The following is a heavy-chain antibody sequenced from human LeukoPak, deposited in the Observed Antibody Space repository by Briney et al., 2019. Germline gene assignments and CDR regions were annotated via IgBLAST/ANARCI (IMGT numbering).Heavy chain of an antibody. CDR2: IRSKAYDGTT. J-gene: IGHJ4*02. Sequence: PGRSLRLSCTASGFTFGDYAMSWVRQAPGKGLEWVGFIRSKAYDGTTEYAASVKGRFTISRDDSKSIAYLQMNSLKTEDTAVYYCTRIYDSSGYYDYFDYWGQGTLVTVSS. D-gene: IGHD3-22*01. CDR1: GFTFGDYA. V-gene: IGHV3-49*04. CDR3: TRIYDSSGYYDYFDY.